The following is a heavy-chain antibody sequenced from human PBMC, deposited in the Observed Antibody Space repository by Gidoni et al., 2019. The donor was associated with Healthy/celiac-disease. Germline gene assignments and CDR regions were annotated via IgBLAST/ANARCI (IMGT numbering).Heavy chain of an antibody. CDR3: ARGGAPPWFGELLPGDWFDP. Sequence: EVQLVESGGGLVKPGGSLRLSCAASGFTFSSYSMNWVRQAPGKGLEWVSSISSSSSYIYYADSVKGRFTISRDNAKNSLYLQMNNLRAEDTAVYYCARGGAPPWFGELLPGDWFDPWGQGTLVTVSS. D-gene: IGHD3-10*01. J-gene: IGHJ5*02. CDR1: GFTFSSYS. V-gene: IGHV3-21*01. CDR2: ISSSSSYI.